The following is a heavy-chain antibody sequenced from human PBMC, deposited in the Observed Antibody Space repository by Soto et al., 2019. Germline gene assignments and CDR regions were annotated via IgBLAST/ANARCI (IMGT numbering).Heavy chain of an antibody. CDR3: AKARTSFAFDY. CDR2: ISGSDDSK. CDR1: RFTFSSYA. Sequence: PGGALRLSRAASRFTFSSYAMSWVRQAPGEGLEWVTAISGSDDSKYYADSVKGRFTISRDNSKNTLYLQMKRLRAEDTAVYYCAKARTSFAFDYWGQGTLLTVS. J-gene: IGHJ4*02. D-gene: IGHD1-26*01. V-gene: IGHV3-23*01.